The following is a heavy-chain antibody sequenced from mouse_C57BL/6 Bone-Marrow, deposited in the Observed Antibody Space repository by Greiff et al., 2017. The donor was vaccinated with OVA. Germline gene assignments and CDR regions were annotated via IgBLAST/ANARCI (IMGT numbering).Heavy chain of an antibody. Sequence: QVQLQQSGAELVRPGASVTLSCKASGYTFTDYEMHWVKQTPVHGLEWIGAIDPETGGTAYNQKFKGKAILTADKSSSTAYMELRSLTSEDSAVYYCTRCRTYGYYFDDWGQGTTLTVAS. CDR1: GYTFTDYE. CDR2: IDPETGGT. D-gene: IGHD1-1*01. CDR3: TRCRTYGYYFDD. V-gene: IGHV1-15*01. J-gene: IGHJ2*01.